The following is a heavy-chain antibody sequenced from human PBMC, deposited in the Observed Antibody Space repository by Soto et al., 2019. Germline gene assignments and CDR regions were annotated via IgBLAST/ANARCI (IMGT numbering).Heavy chain of an antibody. D-gene: IGHD6-19*01. J-gene: IGHJ4*02. CDR3: ANSDRKNSSGWYNYFDY. V-gene: IGHV3-30*18. CDR2: ISYDGSNK. CDR1: GFTFSSYG. Sequence: PGGSLRLSCAASGFTFSSYGMHWVRQAPGKGLEGVAVISYDGSNKYYADSVKGRFTISRDNSKNTLYLQMNSLRAEDTAVYYCANSDRKNSSGWYNYFDYWGQGTLVTVSS.